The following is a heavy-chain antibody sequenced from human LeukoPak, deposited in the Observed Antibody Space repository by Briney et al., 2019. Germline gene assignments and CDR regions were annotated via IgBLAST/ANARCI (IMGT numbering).Heavy chain of an antibody. D-gene: IGHD5-24*01. CDR1: GGSISSYY. J-gene: IGHJ4*02. CDR2: IYYSGST. Sequence: SETLSLTCTVSGGSISSYYRSWIRQPPGKGLEWIGYIYYSGSTNYNPSLKSRVTISVDTSKNQFSLKLSSVTAADTAVYYCARIVRSQEMATTTSNYFDYWGQGTLVTVSS. V-gene: IGHV4-59*01. CDR3: ARIVRSQEMATTTSNYFDY.